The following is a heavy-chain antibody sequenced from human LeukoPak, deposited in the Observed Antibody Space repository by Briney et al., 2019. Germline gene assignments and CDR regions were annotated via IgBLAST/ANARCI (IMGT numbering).Heavy chain of an antibody. Sequence: SETLSLTCTVSGGSISSYYWSWIRQPPGKGLEWIGYIYYSGSTNYNPSLKSRVTISVDRSKNQFSLKLSSVTAADTAVYYCARDTGLSGSYRFDYWGQGTLVTVSS. CDR2: IYYSGST. CDR1: GGSISSYY. V-gene: IGHV4-59*12. J-gene: IGHJ4*02. D-gene: IGHD1-26*01. CDR3: ARDTGLSGSYRFDY.